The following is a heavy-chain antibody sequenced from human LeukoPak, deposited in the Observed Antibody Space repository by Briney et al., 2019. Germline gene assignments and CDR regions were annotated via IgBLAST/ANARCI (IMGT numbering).Heavy chain of an antibody. CDR3: ATYTQKFGDPGTDY. V-gene: IGHV3-7*01. CDR2: IDKNGREK. CDR1: GFTFSRFW. Sequence: GGSLRLSCTVSGFTFSRFWMRWVRQAPGKGLEWVASIDKNGREKRYVDSVEGRFTISRDNAKDSVYLQMTSLGAEDTAVYYCATYTQKFGDPGTDYWGQGTLVTVSS. J-gene: IGHJ4*02. D-gene: IGHD3-10*01.